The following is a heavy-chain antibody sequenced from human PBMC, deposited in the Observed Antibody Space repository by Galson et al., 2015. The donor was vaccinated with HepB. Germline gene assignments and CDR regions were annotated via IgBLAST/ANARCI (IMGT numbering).Heavy chain of an antibody. D-gene: IGHD5-12*01. CDR3: ARHPGRGSVGYAFDL. V-gene: IGHV4-59*08. Sequence: SETLSLTCSVSHGSVNNYYWSWIRRSPGNRPEWLGYIRYTGDTIYNPSLGYRIGMSVDTAINQVSLWLTSVTAADSAIYYCARHPGRGSVGYAFDLWGQGTLVTVSP. CDR1: HGSVNNYY. CDR2: IRYTGDT. J-gene: IGHJ4*02.